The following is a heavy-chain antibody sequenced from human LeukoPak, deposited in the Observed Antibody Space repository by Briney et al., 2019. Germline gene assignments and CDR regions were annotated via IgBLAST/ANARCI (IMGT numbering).Heavy chain of an antibody. Sequence: ASVKVSCKASGYTFTSYAMNWVRQAPGQGLEWMGWINTNTGNPTYAQGFTGRFVFSLDTSVSTAYLQISSLKAEDTAVYYCARVAYCSGGSCYPNNWFDPWGQGTLVTVSS. D-gene: IGHD2-15*01. CDR2: INTNTGNP. CDR3: ARVAYCSGGSCYPNNWFDP. CDR1: GYTFTSYA. V-gene: IGHV7-4-1*02. J-gene: IGHJ5*02.